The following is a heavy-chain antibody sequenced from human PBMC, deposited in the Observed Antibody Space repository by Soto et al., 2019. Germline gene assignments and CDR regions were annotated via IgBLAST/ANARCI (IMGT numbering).Heavy chain of an antibody. CDR3: ARSHRRDGYNNYYYYGMDV. V-gene: IGHV1-2*04. D-gene: IGHD5-12*01. J-gene: IGHJ6*02. Sequence: ASVKVSCKASGYAFTGYYMHLVRQAPGQGLEWMGWINPNSGGTNYAQKFQGWVTMTRDTSISTAYMELSRLRSDDTAVYYCARSHRRDGYNNYYYYGMDVWGQGTTVTVSS. CDR1: GYAFTGYY. CDR2: INPNSGGT.